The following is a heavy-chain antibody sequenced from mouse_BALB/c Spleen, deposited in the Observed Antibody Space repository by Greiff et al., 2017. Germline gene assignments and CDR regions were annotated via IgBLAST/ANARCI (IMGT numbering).Heavy chain of an antibody. V-gene: IGHV5-6*01. CDR3: ARLVDY. J-gene: IGHJ4*01. CDR1: GFTFSSYG. Sequence: EVKLVESGGDLVKPGGSLKLSCAASGFTFSSYGMSWVRQTPDKRLEWVATISSGGSYTYYPDSVKGRFTISRDNAKNTLYLQMSSLKSKDTAMYYCARLVDYWGQGTSVTVSS. CDR2: ISSGGSYT.